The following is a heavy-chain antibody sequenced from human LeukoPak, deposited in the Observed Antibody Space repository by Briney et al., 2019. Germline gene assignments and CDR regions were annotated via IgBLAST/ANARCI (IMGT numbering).Heavy chain of an antibody. D-gene: IGHD6-19*01. CDR2: INTDGTVT. CDR3: ATKQWLAPPPDS. CDR1: GFTFSKDW. Sequence: GGSLGLSCAASGFTFSKDWMLWVRQAPGKGLESVSRINTDGTVTTYADSVKGRFTVSRDNADNTMFLQMNSVRDEDTAVYYCATKQWLAPPPDSWGQGTPVTVSS. J-gene: IGHJ4*02. V-gene: IGHV3-74*01.